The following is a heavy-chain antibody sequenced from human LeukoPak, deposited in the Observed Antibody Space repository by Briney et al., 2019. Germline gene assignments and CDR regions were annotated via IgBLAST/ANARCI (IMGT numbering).Heavy chain of an antibody. CDR1: GGSISSYY. V-gene: IGHV4-59*01. CDR2: IYYSGST. CDR3: ARHPFSDGFDI. J-gene: IGHJ3*02. Sequence: SPSETLSLTCTVSGGSISSYYWSWIRQPPGKGLEWIGYIYYSGSTNYNPSLKSRVTISVDTSKNQFSLKLSSVTAADTAMYYCARHPFSDGFDIWGQGTMVTVSS.